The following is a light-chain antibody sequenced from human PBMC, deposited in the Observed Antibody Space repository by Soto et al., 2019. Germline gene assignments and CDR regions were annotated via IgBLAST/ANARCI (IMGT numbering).Light chain of an antibody. Sequence: DIQMTQSPSTLSASVGDRDTITCRASQSISSWLAWYQQKPGKAPNLLIYKASSLESGVPSRFSGSGSGTEFTLTITSLQPDDFATYYCQQYNTYPWTFGQGTKVDIK. V-gene: IGKV1-5*03. CDR2: KAS. J-gene: IGKJ1*01. CDR1: QSISSW. CDR3: QQYNTYPWT.